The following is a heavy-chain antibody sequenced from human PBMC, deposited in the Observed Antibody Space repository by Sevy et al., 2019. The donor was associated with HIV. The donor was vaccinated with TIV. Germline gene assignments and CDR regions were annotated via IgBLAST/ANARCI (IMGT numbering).Heavy chain of an antibody. J-gene: IGHJ4*02. CDR1: GFTFSRYS. V-gene: IGHV3-48*02. CDR2: ISSHGSTL. Sequence: GGSLRLSCAASGFTFSRYSMNWVRQAPGKGLEWVSYISSHGSTLYYADSVKGRFTISRDNAVNSLYLQMNSLRDEDTAVYYCARDAYHDSSGSADFDYWGQGTQVTVSS. CDR3: ARDAYHDSSGSADFDY. D-gene: IGHD3-22*01.